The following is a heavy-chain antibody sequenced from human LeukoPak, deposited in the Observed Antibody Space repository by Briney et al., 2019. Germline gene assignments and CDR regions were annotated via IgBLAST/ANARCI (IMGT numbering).Heavy chain of an antibody. CDR1: VFSFTNYW. D-gene: IGHD2-21*02. Sequence: GESLKISCKASVFSFTNYWIAWVRQTPGQGLEWMGSIYPGDSDTRYSPSFQGQVTISADKSISTAYLQWSSLKASDTAMYYCARRWRLRGILDAFDIWGQGTMVTVSS. CDR2: IYPGDSDT. CDR3: ARRWRLRGILDAFDI. V-gene: IGHV5-51*01. J-gene: IGHJ3*02.